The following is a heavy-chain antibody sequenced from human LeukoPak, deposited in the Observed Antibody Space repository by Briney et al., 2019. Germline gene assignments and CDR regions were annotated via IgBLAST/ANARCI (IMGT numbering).Heavy chain of an antibody. Sequence: SETLSLTCTVSGDSINSPRYFWGWIRQPPGKGLEWIGNVYYSGSTQYNPSLQSRVTISVDTSNNRFSLQLTSVAASDTAVYYCARLGRDVVLMNWFDPWGRGTPVTVSS. D-gene: IGHD2-21*01. CDR1: GDSINSPRYF. CDR2: VYYSGST. J-gene: IGHJ5*02. CDR3: ARLGRDVVLMNWFDP. V-gene: IGHV4-39*02.